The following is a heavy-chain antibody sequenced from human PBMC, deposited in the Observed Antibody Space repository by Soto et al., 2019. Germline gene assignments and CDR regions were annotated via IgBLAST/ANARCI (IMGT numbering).Heavy chain of an antibody. V-gene: IGHV3-74*01. D-gene: IGHD3-10*01. CDR2: INSDGSST. Sequence: GGSLRLSCAASGFTFSIYWMHWFRQAPGKGLVWVSRINSDGSSTSYADSVKGRFTISRDNAKNTLYLQMNSLRAEDTAVYYCARDLKRVPPGRAGFGTSYGMDVWGQGTTVTVSS. J-gene: IGHJ6*02. CDR3: ARDLKRVPPGRAGFGTSYGMDV. CDR1: GFTFSIYW.